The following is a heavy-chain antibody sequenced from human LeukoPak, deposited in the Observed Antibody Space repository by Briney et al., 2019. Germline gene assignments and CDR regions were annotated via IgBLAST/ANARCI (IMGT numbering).Heavy chain of an antibody. J-gene: IGHJ5*02. V-gene: IGHV1-3*01. CDR3: ARDGLDPDDYSNYEPSFDP. CDR1: GYTFTSYA. Sequence: GASVKVSCKASGYTFTSYAMHWVRQAPGQRLEWMGWINAGNGNTKYSQKFQGRVTITRDTSASTAYMELSSLRSEDTAVYYCARDGLDPDDYSNYEPSFDPWGQGTLVTVSS. CDR2: INAGNGNT. D-gene: IGHD4-11*01.